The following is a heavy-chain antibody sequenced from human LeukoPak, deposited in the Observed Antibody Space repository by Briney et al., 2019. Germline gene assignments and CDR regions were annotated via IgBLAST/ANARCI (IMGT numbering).Heavy chain of an antibody. D-gene: IGHD2-2*01. Sequence: PSETLSLTCAVYGGSFSGYYWGWIRQPPGKGLEWIGSIYYSGSTYYNPSLKSRVTISVDTSKNQFSLKLSSVTAADTAVYYCARVHCSSTSCLTYYYYYGMDVWGQGTTVTVSS. V-gene: IGHV4-39*01. CDR2: IYYSGST. CDR3: ARVHCSSTSCLTYYYYYGMDV. CDR1: GGSFSGYY. J-gene: IGHJ6*02.